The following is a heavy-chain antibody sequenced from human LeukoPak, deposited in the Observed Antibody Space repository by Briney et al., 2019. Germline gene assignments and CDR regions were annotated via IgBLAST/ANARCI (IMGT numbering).Heavy chain of an antibody. D-gene: IGHD3-22*01. CDR3: ARQTGYYDSSGYYRYDAFDI. Sequence: ASVKVSCKASGYTFTSYDINWVRQATGPGLGWMGWMNLNSGDTGYAQKFQGRVNMTRTTSISTAYVELSSLRSEDTAVYYCARQTGYYDSSGYYRYDAFDIWGQGTMVTVSS. CDR1: GYTFTSYD. CDR2: MNLNSGDT. V-gene: IGHV1-8*01. J-gene: IGHJ3*02.